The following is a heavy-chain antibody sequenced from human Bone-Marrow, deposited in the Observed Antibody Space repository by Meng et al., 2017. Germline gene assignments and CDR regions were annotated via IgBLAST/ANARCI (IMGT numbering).Heavy chain of an antibody. CDR1: GFTFSSYW. CDR3: ARFTPFDY. CDR2: INTDGSST. Sequence: EVHLVESGGALVQPGGSLRLSFTASGFTFSSYWMHWVRQAPGKGPVWVSRINTDGSSTDYADSVKGRFTISRDNAKNTLYLQMNSLRAEDTAMYYCARFTPFDYWGQGTLVTVSS. J-gene: IGHJ4*02. V-gene: IGHV3-74*01.